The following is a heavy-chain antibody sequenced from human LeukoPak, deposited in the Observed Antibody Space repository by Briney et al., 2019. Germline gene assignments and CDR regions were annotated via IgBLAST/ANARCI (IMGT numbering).Heavy chain of an antibody. Sequence: PGGSLRLSCAASGFTFSSYSFNWVRQVPGKGLEWVSSITTTFYIYYADSVKGRFTISRDNAKNSLYLQMNSLRAEDTAVYYCARDYYDFWSGYPMWDYWGQGTLVTVSS. CDR2: ITTTFYI. J-gene: IGHJ4*02. V-gene: IGHV3-21*01. D-gene: IGHD3-3*01. CDR3: ARDYYDFWSGYPMWDY. CDR1: GFTFSSYS.